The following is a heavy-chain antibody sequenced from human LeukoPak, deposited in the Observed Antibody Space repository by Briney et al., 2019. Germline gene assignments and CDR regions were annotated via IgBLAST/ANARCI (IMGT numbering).Heavy chain of an antibody. V-gene: IGHV3-30*03. D-gene: IGHD4-17*01. Sequence: GGSLRLSCAASGFTFSSYGMHWVRQAPGKGLEWVAVISYDGSNKYYADSVKGRFTISRDNSKNTLYLQMNSLRAEDTAVYYCARDNRGVDGDYVPWVQGTLITVSS. J-gene: IGHJ5*02. CDR3: ARDNRGVDGDYVP. CDR1: GFTFSSYG. CDR2: ISYDGSNK.